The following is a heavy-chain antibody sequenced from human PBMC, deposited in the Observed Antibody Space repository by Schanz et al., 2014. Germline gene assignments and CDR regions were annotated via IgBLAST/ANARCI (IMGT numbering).Heavy chain of an antibody. Sequence: QVHLQESGPELGRPSETLSLTAPVSGGSSTLVIFTWGGFRHPPGKGLGGMGSGHFGGNTSFNPPLKSRVTLLVATPRTHFSLRRGSVTAADTSVYYCARWKKDHYPLGSYRGNYYGVDVWGQGTTVTVSS. CDR2: GHFGGNT. CDR1: GGSSTLVIFT. CDR3: ARWKKDHYPLGSYRGNYYGVDV. V-gene: IGHV4-39*01. D-gene: IGHD3-16*02. J-gene: IGHJ6*02.